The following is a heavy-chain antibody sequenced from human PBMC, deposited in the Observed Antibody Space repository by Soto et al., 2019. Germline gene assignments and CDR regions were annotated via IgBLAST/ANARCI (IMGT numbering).Heavy chain of an antibody. CDR1: GGTFSSYA. CDR3: ARSDCISTSCYYDY. Sequence: QVQLVQSGAEVKKPGSSVKVSCKASGGTFSSYAISWVRQAPGQGLEWMGGIIPIFGTANYAQKFQGRVTITADESTSTAYMELISLRSEDTAVYYCARSDCISTSCYYDYWGQGTLVTVSS. J-gene: IGHJ4*02. V-gene: IGHV1-69*12. CDR2: IIPIFGTA. D-gene: IGHD2-2*01.